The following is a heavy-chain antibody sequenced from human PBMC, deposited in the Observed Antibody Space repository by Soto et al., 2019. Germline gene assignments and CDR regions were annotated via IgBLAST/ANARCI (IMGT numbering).Heavy chain of an antibody. J-gene: IGHJ6*02. D-gene: IGHD3-16*02. V-gene: IGHV3-74*01. CDR3: ARGIYLKYGLDV. CDR2: INTDGSTT. CDR1: EFTFNNYW. Sequence: EVQLVESGGGLVQPGGSLRLSCAASEFTFNNYWMHWVRQVPGKGLEWVSRINTDGSTTNYADSVMGPFTISRDNADNTVYLQMNSPRAEDTAVYYCARGIYLKYGLDVWGQGATVTVSS.